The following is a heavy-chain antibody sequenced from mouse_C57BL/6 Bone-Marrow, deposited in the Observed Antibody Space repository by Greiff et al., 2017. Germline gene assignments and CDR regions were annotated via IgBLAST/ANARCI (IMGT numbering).Heavy chain of an antibody. J-gene: IGHJ3*01. CDR2: THPNSGST. D-gene: IGHD1-1*01. Sequence: PGQVLAWPGLTHPNSGSTNYNEKFKSKATLTVDKSSSTAYMQLSSLTAEDSAVYYCARSDYYGSRAFAYWGQGTLVTVSA. CDR3: ARSDYYGSRAFAY. V-gene: IGHV1-64*01.